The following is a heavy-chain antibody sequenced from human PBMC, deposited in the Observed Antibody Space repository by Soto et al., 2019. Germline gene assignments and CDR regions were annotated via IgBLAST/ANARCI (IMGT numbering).Heavy chain of an antibody. CDR2: ISYDGSSK. J-gene: IGHJ5*02. CDR3: ARRQQSSLRDFLGDWFDP. V-gene: IGHV3-30-3*01. Sequence: GGSLRLSCAASGFTFSNYAMHWVRQAPGKGLEWVSVISYDGSSKTYGDSVKGRFTISRDNSKSTLYLQMNSLRPEDTAVYYCARRQQSSLRDFLGDWFDPWGQGTLVTVSS. D-gene: IGHD2-21*02. CDR1: GFTFSNYA.